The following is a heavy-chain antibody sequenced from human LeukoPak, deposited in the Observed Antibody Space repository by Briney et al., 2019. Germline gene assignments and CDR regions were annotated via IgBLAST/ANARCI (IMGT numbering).Heavy chain of an antibody. J-gene: IGHJ4*02. CDR3: ARDPIYYYDSSGYYYR. V-gene: IGHV1-69*04. CDR2: IIPILGIA. D-gene: IGHD3-22*01. CDR1: GATFSSYA. Sequence: SVKVSCKASGATFSSYAISWVRQAPGQGLEWMGRIIPILGIANYAQKFQGRVTITADKSTSTAYMELSSLRSEDTAVYYCARDPIYYYDSSGYYYRWGQGTLVTVSS.